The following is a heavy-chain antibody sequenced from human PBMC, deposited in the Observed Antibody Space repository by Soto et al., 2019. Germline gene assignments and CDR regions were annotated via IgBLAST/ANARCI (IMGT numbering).Heavy chain of an antibody. CDR2: IRRKTNNYAT. D-gene: IGHD2-15*01. V-gene: IGHV3-73*01. Sequence: EVQLVESGGGLVQPGGSLKLACLASGFPLSDSAIHWVRKASGKGLEWVGRIRRKTNNYATTYGAPVRGRVPLSRDASKNTAYLQMNNLESEDAAVYYCTRHAGGQAEHSFYYYLMDVWGKGTPVSV. CDR3: TRHAGGQAEHSFYYYLMDV. CDR1: GFPLSDSA. J-gene: IGHJ6*03.